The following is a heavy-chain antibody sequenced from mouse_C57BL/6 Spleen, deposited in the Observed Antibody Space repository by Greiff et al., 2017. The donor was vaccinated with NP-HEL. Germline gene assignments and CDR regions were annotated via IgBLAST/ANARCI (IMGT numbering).Heavy chain of an antibody. CDR1: GYTFTSYW. J-gene: IGHJ4*01. Sequence: QVQLQQPGAELVRPGSSVKLSCKASGYTFTSYWMHWVKQRPIQGLEWIGNIDPSDSETHYNQKFKDKATLTVDKSSSTAYMQLSSLTSEDSAVYYCAMAFRNYGSSQFAYWGQGTSVTVSS. CDR3: AMAFRNYGSSQFAY. V-gene: IGHV1-52*01. D-gene: IGHD1-1*01. CDR2: IDPSDSET.